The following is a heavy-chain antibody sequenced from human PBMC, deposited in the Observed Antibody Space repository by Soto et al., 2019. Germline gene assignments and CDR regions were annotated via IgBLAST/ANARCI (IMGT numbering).Heavy chain of an antibody. Sequence: SVKVSCKASGGTFSSYAISWVRQAPGQGLEWMGGIIPIFGTANYAQKFQGRVTITADESTSTAYMELSSLRSEDTAVYYCARRPPSGDGSSTSCQQFDPWGKGTLVTVSS. V-gene: IGHV1-69*13. CDR2: IIPIFGTA. CDR3: ARRPPSGDGSSTSCQQFDP. D-gene: IGHD2-2*01. CDR1: GGTFSSYA. J-gene: IGHJ5*02.